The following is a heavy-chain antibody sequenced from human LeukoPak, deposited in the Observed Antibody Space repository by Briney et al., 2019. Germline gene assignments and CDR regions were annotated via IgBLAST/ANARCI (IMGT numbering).Heavy chain of an antibody. J-gene: IGHJ4*02. D-gene: IGHD3-22*01. CDR1: GISFSSYW. CDR3: ASSHDSSGND. V-gene: IGHV3-7*01. CDR2: IKYDGTHK. Sequence: GGSLRLSCVASGISFSSYWMAWVRQAPGKGLEWVANIKYDGTHKFYADSVKGRFTISRDNAKNSLFLEMNSLRADGTAVYFCASSHDSSGNDWGQGTLVTVSS.